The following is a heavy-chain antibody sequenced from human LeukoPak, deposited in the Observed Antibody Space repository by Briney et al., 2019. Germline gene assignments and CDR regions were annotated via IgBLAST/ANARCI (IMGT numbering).Heavy chain of an antibody. D-gene: IGHD5-24*01. J-gene: IGHJ4*02. V-gene: IGHV1-69*04. Sequence: SVKVSCKASGGTFSSYAISWVRQAPGQGLEWMGRIIPILGIANYAQKFQGRVTITADKSTSTAYMELSSLRSEDAAVYYCASGRDGYNFVDYWGQGTLVTVSS. CDR3: ASGRDGYNFVDY. CDR1: GGTFSSYA. CDR2: IIPILGIA.